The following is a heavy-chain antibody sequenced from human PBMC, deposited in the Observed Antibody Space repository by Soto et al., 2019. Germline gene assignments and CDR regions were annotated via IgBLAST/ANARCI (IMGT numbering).Heavy chain of an antibody. D-gene: IGHD3-3*01. J-gene: IGHJ4*02. CDR2: IWYDGSKK. CDR1: GFTFSNYG. Sequence: GGSLRLSCAASGFTFSNYGMHWVRQAPGKGLEWVAVIWYDGSKKYYVDSVKGRFTISRDNSKNTVYLQMNSLRAEDTAVYYCARDHYDFWSGYPYFDYWGQGTLVTVSS. CDR3: ARDHYDFWSGYPYFDY. V-gene: IGHV3-33*01.